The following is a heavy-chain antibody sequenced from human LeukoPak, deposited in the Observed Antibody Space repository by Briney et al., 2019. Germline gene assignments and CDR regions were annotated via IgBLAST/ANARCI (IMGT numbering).Heavy chain of an antibody. CDR1: GFSFSDYF. Sequence: GGSLRLSCVTSGFSFSDYFMNWIRQAPGKGLEWLSFISSDGGNIYYTDSVKGRFTISRDNAKKTLYLDMNSLRVDDTAIYYCATSRVFDYWGQGILVTVSS. J-gene: IGHJ4*02. CDR3: ATSRVFDY. CDR2: ISSDGGNI. V-gene: IGHV3-11*04.